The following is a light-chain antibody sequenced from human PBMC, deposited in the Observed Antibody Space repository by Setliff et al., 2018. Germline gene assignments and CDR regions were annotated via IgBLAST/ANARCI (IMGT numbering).Light chain of an antibody. CDR2: DVS. CDR3: CAYTASTTDV. J-gene: IGLJ1*01. CDR1: SGDVGAYDL. Sequence: QSVLTQPPSASGSPGQSVTISCTGTSGDVGAYDLVSWYQQHPGKVPKLIIFDVSNRPSGVSHRFSGSKSGNTASLTISGLQADDEADYYCCAYTASTTDVFVNGTKVTVL. V-gene: IGLV2-14*03.